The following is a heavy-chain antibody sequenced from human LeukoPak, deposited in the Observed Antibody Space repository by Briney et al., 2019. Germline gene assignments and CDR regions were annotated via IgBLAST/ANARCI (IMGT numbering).Heavy chain of an antibody. V-gene: IGHV3-30-3*01. J-gene: IGHJ4*02. Sequence: PGGSLRLSCAASGFTFSSYATHWVRQAPGKGLEWVAVISNDGNKYYADSVKGRFTISRGNSKNTLFLQMNSLRAEDTAVFYCAKGPTYDSLPYYFDYWGQGTLVTVSS. CDR2: ISNDGNK. CDR1: GFTFSSYA. CDR3: AKGPTYDSLPYYFDY. D-gene: IGHD3-22*01.